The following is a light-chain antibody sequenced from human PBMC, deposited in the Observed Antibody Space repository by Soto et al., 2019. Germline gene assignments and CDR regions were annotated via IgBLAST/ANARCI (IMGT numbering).Light chain of an antibody. V-gene: IGKV1-39*01. CDR1: QSISSY. Sequence: DIEMTQSPSSLSASVGDRATITCRASQSISSYLDWYQQKPGKAPKLLIYAASSWHSGVPSRFSGSGSGTELTLTISSLRPEDFATDDCQQNYSTPRTFGEGTKVEIK. J-gene: IGKJ4*02. CDR2: AAS. CDR3: QQNYSTPRT.